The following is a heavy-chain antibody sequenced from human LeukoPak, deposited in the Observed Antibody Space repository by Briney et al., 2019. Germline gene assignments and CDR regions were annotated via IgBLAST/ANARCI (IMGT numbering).Heavy chain of an antibody. Sequence: ASVKVSCKASGGTFSSYTISWVRQAPGQGLEWMGRIIPILGIANYAQKFQGRVTITADKSTSTAYMELSSLRSEDTAVYYCARETPGTTCWFDPWGQGTLVTVSS. V-gene: IGHV1-69*04. J-gene: IGHJ5*02. CDR1: GGTFSSYT. CDR2: IIPILGIA. D-gene: IGHD1-1*01. CDR3: ARETPGTTCWFDP.